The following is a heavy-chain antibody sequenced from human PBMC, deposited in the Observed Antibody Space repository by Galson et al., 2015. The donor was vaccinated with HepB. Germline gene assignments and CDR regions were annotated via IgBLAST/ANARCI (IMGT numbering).Heavy chain of an antibody. CDR1: GYTLSELS. CDR3: AAEVSRYSGFQPLRY. Sequence: SVKVSCKVSGYTLSELSMHWVRQAPGKGLECMGGFDPEDSYIFYAQKFQDRVTMTEDTSTDTAYMELSSLRSEDTAVYYCAAEVSRYSGFQPLRYWGQGTLVTVSS. J-gene: IGHJ4*02. D-gene: IGHD5-12*01. CDR2: FDPEDSYI. V-gene: IGHV1-24*01.